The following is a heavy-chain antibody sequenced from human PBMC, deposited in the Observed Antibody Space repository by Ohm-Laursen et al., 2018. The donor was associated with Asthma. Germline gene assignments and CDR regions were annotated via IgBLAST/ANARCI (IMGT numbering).Heavy chain of an antibody. J-gene: IGHJ4*02. CDR1: GFTFSSYG. Sequence: GSLRLSCAASGFTFSSYGMHWVRQAPGKGLEWVALIWYDGSNKYYADSVKGRFTISRDNSKNTLYLQMNSLRAEDTAVYYCAKLGWNAVGFDYWGQGTLVTVSS. V-gene: IGHV3-30*02. CDR3: AKLGWNAVGFDY. CDR2: IWYDGSNK. D-gene: IGHD1-1*01.